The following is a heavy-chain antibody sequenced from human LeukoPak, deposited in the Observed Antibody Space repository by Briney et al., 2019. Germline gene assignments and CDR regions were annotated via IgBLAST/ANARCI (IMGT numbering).Heavy chain of an antibody. CDR2: IYFREST. CDR1: GDSISGYY. CDR3: ARHLNSAYDYHFDF. V-gene: IGHV4-59*08. Sequence: SETLSLTCTASGDSISGYYWGWIPQPPGQGLGGIGYIYFRESTTYTPSLKGRVTLSVDTSRNQFSLKLRSVTAADTDVYYCARHLNSAYDYHFDFWGPGTLVTVSS. D-gene: IGHD5-12*01. J-gene: IGHJ4*02.